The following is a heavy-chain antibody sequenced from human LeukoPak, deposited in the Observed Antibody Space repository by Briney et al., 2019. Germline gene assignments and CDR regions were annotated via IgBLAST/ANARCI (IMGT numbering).Heavy chain of an antibody. CDR3: ARDSSGWGGWFDP. CDR2: INPNSGGT. CDR1: GYTFTGYY. J-gene: IGHJ5*02. Sequence: ASVKVSCKASGYTFTGYYMHWVRQAPGQGLEWMGWINPNSGGTNYAQKFQGRVTMTRDTPISTAYMELIRLGSDATAVYYCARDSSGWGGWFDPWGQGTLVTVSS. D-gene: IGHD6-19*01. V-gene: IGHV1-2*02.